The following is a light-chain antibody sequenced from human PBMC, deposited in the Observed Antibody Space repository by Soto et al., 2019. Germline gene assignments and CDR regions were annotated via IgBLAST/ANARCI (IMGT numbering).Light chain of an antibody. J-gene: IGLJ1*01. CDR2: EVS. CDR1: SSDVGGYNY. V-gene: IGLV2-14*01. CDR3: SSYTSRIPIV. Sequence: QSALTQPASVSGSPGQSITISCTGTSSDVGGYNYVSWYQQHPGKAPKLMIYEVSNRPSGVSNRFSGSKSGNTASLTISGLQAEDEADYYCSSYTSRIPIVFGTGTKVTVL.